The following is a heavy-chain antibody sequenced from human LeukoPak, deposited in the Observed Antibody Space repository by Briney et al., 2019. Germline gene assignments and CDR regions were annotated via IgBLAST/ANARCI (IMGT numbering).Heavy chain of an antibody. Sequence: ETLSLTCTVSGGSISSYYWSWIRQPPGKGLEWIGYIYYSGSTNYNPSLKSRVTISVDTSKNQFSLKLSSVTAADTAVYYCARHVSYDSSGFIDAFDIWGQGTMVTVSS. V-gene: IGHV4-59*08. D-gene: IGHD3-22*01. CDR2: IYYSGST. CDR1: GGSISSYY. CDR3: ARHVSYDSSGFIDAFDI. J-gene: IGHJ3*02.